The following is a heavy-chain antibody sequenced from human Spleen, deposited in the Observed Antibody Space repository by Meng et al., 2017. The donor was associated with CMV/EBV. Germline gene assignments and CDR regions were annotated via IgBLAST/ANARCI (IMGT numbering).Heavy chain of an antibody. Sequence: ASVKVSCKASGYTFTGYYMHWVRQAPGQGLEWVGWINPNTGVTTHAQKFQGRVTMTRDTSITTTYMELTRLTSDDTAIYYCARAGSSYGRFDYWGQGTLVTVSS. CDR1: GYTFTGYY. CDR3: ARAGSSYGRFDY. J-gene: IGHJ4*02. V-gene: IGHV1-2*02. CDR2: INPNTGVT. D-gene: IGHD2-15*01.